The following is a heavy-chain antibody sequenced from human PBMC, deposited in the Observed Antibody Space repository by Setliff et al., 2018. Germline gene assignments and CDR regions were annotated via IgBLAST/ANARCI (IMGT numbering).Heavy chain of an antibody. D-gene: IGHD3-3*01. CDR3: ARAPRLEWILPTFDY. Sequence: GASEKVSCKAVGYTFLSYGLSWVRKAPGQGLEWMGWISAYTGKTDYAQNFQGRVTMTTDTSTNTAYLELRSLRYDDTAVYFCARAPRLEWILPTFDYWGQGTPVTVSS. CDR1: GYTFLSYG. V-gene: IGHV1-18*01. J-gene: IGHJ4*02. CDR2: ISAYTGKT.